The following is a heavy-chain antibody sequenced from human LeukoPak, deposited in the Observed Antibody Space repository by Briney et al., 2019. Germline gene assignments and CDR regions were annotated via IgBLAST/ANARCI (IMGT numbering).Heavy chain of an antibody. CDR2: ISSSSSYI. CDR3: ARDAALVGATNFDY. D-gene: IGHD1-26*01. CDR1: GFTFSSDS. Sequence: GGSLRLSCAASGFTFSSDSMNWVRQAPGKGLEWVSSISSSSSYIYYADSVKGRFTISRDNARNSLYLQMNSLRAEDTAVYYCARDAALVGATNFDYWGQGTLVTVSS. J-gene: IGHJ4*02. V-gene: IGHV3-21*01.